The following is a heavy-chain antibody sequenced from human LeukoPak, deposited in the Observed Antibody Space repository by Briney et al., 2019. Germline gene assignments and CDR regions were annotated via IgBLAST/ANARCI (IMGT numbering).Heavy chain of an antibody. J-gene: IGHJ4*02. V-gene: IGHV3-7*01. CDR1: GFTFSFYW. CDR2: IKEDGSEK. CDR3: ARDTHLSYAAGFDC. Sequence: GGSLRLSCAASGFTFSFYWMSWVRQAPGKGLEWVANIKEDGSEKYYVDSVKGRFTISRDNAKNSLYLQMTSLRAEDTALYYCARDTHLSYAAGFDCWGQGTLVTVSS. D-gene: IGHD3-10*01.